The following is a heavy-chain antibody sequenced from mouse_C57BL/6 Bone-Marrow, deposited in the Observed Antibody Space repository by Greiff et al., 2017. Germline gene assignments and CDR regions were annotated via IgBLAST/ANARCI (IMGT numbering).Heavy chain of an antibody. D-gene: IGHD2-4*01. CDR3: ARKNYDYAWYFDV. CDR1: GFSLTSYG. Sequence: QVQLKQSGPGLVQPSQSLSITCTVSGFSLTSYGVHWVRQSPGKGLEWLGVIWSGGSTDYNAAFISRLSISKDNSKSQVFFKMNSLQADDTAIYYCARKNYDYAWYFDVWGTGTTGTVSS. V-gene: IGHV2-2*01. J-gene: IGHJ1*03. CDR2: IWSGGST.